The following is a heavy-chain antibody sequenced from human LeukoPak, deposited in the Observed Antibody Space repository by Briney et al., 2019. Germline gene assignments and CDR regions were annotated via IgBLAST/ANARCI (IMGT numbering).Heavy chain of an antibody. CDR1: GFNVRSSY. Sequence: PGGSLRLSCAVSGFNVRSSYMSWVRQAPGKGLEWVSVIFRDGSTYYGDSVRGRFSISRDNSKNMVYLQMNNLRAEDTAVYFCAREKGNSYGYDYWGQGTLVTVSS. CDR2: IFRDGST. CDR3: AREKGNSYGYDY. J-gene: IGHJ4*02. D-gene: IGHD5-18*01. V-gene: IGHV3-53*01.